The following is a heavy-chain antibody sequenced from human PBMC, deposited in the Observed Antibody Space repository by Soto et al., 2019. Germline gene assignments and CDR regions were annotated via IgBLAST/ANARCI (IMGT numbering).Heavy chain of an antibody. CDR3: ARGRKWLQPLDL. CDR1: GFTFSAYW. J-gene: IGHJ2*01. Sequence: EVQLVESGGGLVQPGGSLRLSCAASGFTFSAYWMTWVRQAPGKGLEWVANTKQDGSERNYVDSVKGRFTISRDNAKNSLYLHMNSLRAEDTAVYYCARGRKWLQPLDLWGRGTLVTVSS. V-gene: IGHV3-7*01. D-gene: IGHD5-12*01. CDR2: TKQDGSER.